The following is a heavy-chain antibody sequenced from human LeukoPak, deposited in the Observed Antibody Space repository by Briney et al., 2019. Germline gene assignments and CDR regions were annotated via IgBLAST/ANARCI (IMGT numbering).Heavy chain of an antibody. J-gene: IGHJ4*02. V-gene: IGHV3-9*03. Sequence: GXSLRLSCAASGFTFDDYAMHWVRQAPGKGLEWVSSISWNSGSIVYADSVKGRFPISRDNAKNSLYLQMNSLRAEDMALYYCAKGISSSWYYSYDYWGQGTLVTVSS. CDR3: AKGISSSWYYSYDY. D-gene: IGHD6-13*01. CDR1: GFTFDDYA. CDR2: ISWNSGSI.